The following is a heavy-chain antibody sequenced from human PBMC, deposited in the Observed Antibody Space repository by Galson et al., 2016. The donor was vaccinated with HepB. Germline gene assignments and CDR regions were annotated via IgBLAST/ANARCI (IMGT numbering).Heavy chain of an antibody. V-gene: IGHV3-30-3*01. CDR2: ISYNGNNQ. CDR3: ARGDYYGSGNYSNWFDP. D-gene: IGHD3-10*01. Sequence: SLRLSCAASGFTSAFTLTNYAMHWVRQAPGKGLEWVAVISYNGNNQYYADSVKGRFTISRDIFTNILYLQMNSLRLEDTAVYYSARGDYYGSGNYSNWFDPWGQGTLVTVSS. CDR1: GFTSAFTLTNYA. J-gene: IGHJ5*02.